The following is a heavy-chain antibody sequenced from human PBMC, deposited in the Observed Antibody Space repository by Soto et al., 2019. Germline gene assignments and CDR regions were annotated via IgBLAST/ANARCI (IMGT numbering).Heavy chain of an antibody. CDR3: AKGKGGLLWFVELVIDY. CDR2: ISWNSGSI. CDR1: GFTFDDYA. Sequence: EVQLVESGGGLVQPGRSLRLSCAASGFTFDDYAMHWVRQAPGKGLEWVSGISWNSGSIGYADSVKGRFTISRDNAKNALYLQMNSLSAEDTALYYCAKGKGGLLWFVELVIDYWGQGTLVNVSS. D-gene: IGHD3-10*01. J-gene: IGHJ4*02. V-gene: IGHV3-9*01.